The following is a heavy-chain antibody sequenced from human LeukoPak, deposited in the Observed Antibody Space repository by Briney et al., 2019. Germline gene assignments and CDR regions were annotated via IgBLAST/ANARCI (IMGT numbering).Heavy chain of an antibody. D-gene: IGHD3-10*01. CDR1: GYSFTSYW. V-gene: IGHV5-51*01. J-gene: IGHJ5*02. CDR3: ARGDLFLWFGKKRVWFDP. CDR2: IYPGDSDT. Sequence: GESLKISCKGSGYSFTSYWIGWVRQMPGKGLEWMGIIYPGDSDTRYSPSFQGQVTISADKSISTAYLQWSSLKASDTAMYYCARGDLFLWFGKKRVWFDPWGQGTLVTVSS.